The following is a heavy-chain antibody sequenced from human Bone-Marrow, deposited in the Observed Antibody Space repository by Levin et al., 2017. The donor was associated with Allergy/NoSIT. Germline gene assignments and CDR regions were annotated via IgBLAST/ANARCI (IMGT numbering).Heavy chain of an antibody. CDR3: ARANLGYYFDY. CDR2: IWYDGSNK. CDR1: GFTFSSYG. V-gene: IGHV3-33*01. J-gene: IGHJ4*02. Sequence: GGSLRLSCAASGFTFSSYGMHWVRQAPGKGLEWVAVIWYDGSNKYYADSVKGRFTISRDNSKNTLYLQMNSLRAEDTAVYYCARANLGYYFDYWGQGTLVTVSS. D-gene: IGHD1-14*01.